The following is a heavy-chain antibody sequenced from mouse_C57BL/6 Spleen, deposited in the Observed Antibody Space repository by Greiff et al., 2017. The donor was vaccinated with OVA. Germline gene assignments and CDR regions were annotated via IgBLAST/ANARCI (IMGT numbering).Heavy chain of an antibody. J-gene: IGHJ3*01. Sequence: VQLQQSGPGLVAPSQSLSITCTVSGFSLTSYAISWVRQPPGKGLEWLGVIWTGGGTNYNSALKSRLSISKDNSKSQVFLKMNSLQTDDTARYYCASSYDYVSWFAYWGQGTLVTVSA. CDR1: GFSLTSYA. CDR2: IWTGGGT. CDR3: ASSYDYVSWFAY. D-gene: IGHD2-4*01. V-gene: IGHV2-9-1*01.